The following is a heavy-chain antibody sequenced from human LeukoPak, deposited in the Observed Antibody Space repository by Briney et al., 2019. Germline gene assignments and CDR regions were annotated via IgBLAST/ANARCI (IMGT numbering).Heavy chain of an antibody. CDR2: INHSGST. V-gene: IGHV4-34*01. D-gene: IGHD6-13*01. CDR3: ARGQRGVRIRIAAAGTNWFDP. J-gene: IGHJ5*02. CDR1: GGSFSGYY. Sequence: SETLSPTCAVYGGSFSGYYWSWIRQPPGKGLEWIGEINHSGSTNYNPSLKSRVTISVDTSKNQFSLKLSSVTAADTAVYYCARGQRGVRIRIAAAGTNWFDPWGQGTLVTVSS.